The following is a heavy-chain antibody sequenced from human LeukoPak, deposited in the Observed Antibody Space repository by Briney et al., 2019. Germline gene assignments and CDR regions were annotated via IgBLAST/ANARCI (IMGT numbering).Heavy chain of an antibody. CDR3: AREAAAGTGYYDY. D-gene: IGHD6-13*01. V-gene: IGHV4-59*01. J-gene: IGHJ4*02. Sequence: SETLSLTCTVSGGSISSYYWSWIRQPPGKGLEWIGYTYYSGSTNYNPSLKSRVTISVDTSKNQFSLKLSSVTAADTAVYYCAREAAAGTGYYDYWGQGTLVTVSS. CDR1: GGSISSYY. CDR2: TYYSGST.